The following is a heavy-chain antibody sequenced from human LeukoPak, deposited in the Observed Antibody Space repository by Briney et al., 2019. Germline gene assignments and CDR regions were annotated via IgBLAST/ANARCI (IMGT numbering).Heavy chain of an antibody. Sequence: KPSETLSLTCAVYGGSFSGYYWSWIRQPPGKGLEWIGEMNHSGSTNYNPSLKSRVTISVDTSKNQFSLKLSSVTAADTAVYYCAREGMVAVADDAFDIWGQGTMVTVSS. J-gene: IGHJ3*02. CDR2: MNHSGST. D-gene: IGHD6-19*01. CDR3: AREGMVAVADDAFDI. CDR1: GGSFSGYY. V-gene: IGHV4-34*01.